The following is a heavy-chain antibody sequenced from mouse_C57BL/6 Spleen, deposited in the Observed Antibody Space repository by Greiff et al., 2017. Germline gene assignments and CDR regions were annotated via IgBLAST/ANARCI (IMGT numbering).Heavy chain of an antibody. CDR1: GFTFSDYG. D-gene: IGHD2-3*01. Sequence: EVKLVESGGGLVKPGGSLKLSCAASGFTFSDYGMHWVRQAPEKGLEWVAYISSGSSTIYYADTVKGRFTISRDNAKNTLFLQMTSLRSEDTAMYYCARQDDGYYAGFDYWGQGTTLTVSS. CDR2: ISSGSSTI. V-gene: IGHV5-17*01. J-gene: IGHJ2*01. CDR3: ARQDDGYYAGFDY.